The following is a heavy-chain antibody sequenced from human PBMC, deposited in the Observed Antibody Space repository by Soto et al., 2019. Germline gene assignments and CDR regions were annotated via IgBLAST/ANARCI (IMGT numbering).Heavy chain of an antibody. Sequence: GGSLRLSCVTCRFSFNTFSISWVRQAPGKGLEWVSAINGGGENTYYADSVKGRFTISRDNSKNTLYLQMDSLRAEDTAVYYCAKHSYYDLWHGHYYYWDVGGQGTMVTVPS. CDR1: RFSFNTFS. D-gene: IGHD3-3*01. CDR3: AKHSYYDLWHGHYYYWDV. V-gene: IGHV3-23*01. J-gene: IGHJ4*02. CDR2: INGGGENT.